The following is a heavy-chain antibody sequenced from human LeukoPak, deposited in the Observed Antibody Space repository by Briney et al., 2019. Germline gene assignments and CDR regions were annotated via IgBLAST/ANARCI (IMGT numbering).Heavy chain of an antibody. Sequence: SQTLSLTCAVSGGSISSGGYSWSWIRQHPGKGLEWIGYIYYSGSTYYNPSLKSRVTISVDTSKNQFSLKLSSVTAADTAVYYCARLIGHYDFWSGYLDYWGQGTLVTVSS. D-gene: IGHD3-3*01. V-gene: IGHV4-31*11. CDR2: IYYSGST. J-gene: IGHJ4*02. CDR3: ARLIGHYDFWSGYLDY. CDR1: GGSISSGGYS.